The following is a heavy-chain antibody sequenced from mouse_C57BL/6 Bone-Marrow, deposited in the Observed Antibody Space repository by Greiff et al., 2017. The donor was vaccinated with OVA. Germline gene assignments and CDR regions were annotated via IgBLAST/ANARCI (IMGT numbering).Heavy chain of an antibody. J-gene: IGHJ4*01. D-gene: IGHD6-1*01. CDR1: GFTFSSYA. CDR2: ISDGGSYT. V-gene: IGHV5-4*01. CDR3: AREEGANFYAMDY. Sequence: EVKLVESGGGLVKPGGSLKLSCAASGFTFSSYAMSWVRQTPEKRLEWVATISDGGSYTYYPDNVKGRFTISRDNAKNNLYLQMSHLKSEDTAMYYCAREEGANFYAMDYWGQGTSVTVSS.